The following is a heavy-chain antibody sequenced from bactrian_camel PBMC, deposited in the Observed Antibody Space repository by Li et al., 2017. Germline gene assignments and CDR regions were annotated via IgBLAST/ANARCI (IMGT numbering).Heavy chain of an antibody. J-gene: IGHJ4*01. CDR2: IDSAGGP. CDR3: QQMSGTVIPCTLTT. V-gene: IGHV3S40*01. Sequence: VQLVESGGALVQPGGSLTLSCAASGFTFSSYDMSWVRQAPGKGLEWVSTIDSAGGPYYADSIQGRFTVSRDNAKITLYLQLNSLKLRTRPCITVQQMSGTVIPCTLTTGARGPRSPSP. CDR1: GFTFSSYD. D-gene: IGHD6*01.